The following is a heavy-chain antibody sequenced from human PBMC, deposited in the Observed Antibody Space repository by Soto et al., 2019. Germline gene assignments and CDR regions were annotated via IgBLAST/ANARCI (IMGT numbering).Heavy chain of an antibody. J-gene: IGHJ5*02. CDR3: ARDQDIVVVPATHGFDP. Sequence: SETLSLTCTVSGGSISSGGYYWSWIRQHPGKGLEWIGYIYYSGSTYYNPSPKSRVTISVDTSKNQFSLKLSSVTAADTAVYYCARDQDIVVVPATHGFDPWGQGTLVTVSS. CDR2: IYYSGST. V-gene: IGHV4-31*03. D-gene: IGHD2-2*01. CDR1: GGSISSGGYY.